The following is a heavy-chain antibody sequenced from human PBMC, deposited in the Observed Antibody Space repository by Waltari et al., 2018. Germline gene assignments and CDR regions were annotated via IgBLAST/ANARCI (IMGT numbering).Heavy chain of an antibody. CDR1: GGSISSGGYY. J-gene: IGHJ6*03. D-gene: IGHD2-15*01. V-gene: IGHV4-31*03. CDR3: ARVRLVVWHYYMDV. CDR2: IYYSGST. Sequence: QVQLRESGPGLVKPSQTLSLTCTVSGGSISSGGYYWSWIRQHPGKGLEWIGYIYYSGSTYYNPSLKSRVTISVDTSKNQFSLKLSSVTAADTAVYYCARVRLVVWHYYMDVWGKGTTVTVSS.